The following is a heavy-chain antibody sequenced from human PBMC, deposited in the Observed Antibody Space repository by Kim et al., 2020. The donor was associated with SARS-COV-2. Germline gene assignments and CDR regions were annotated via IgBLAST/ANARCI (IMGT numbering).Heavy chain of an antibody. D-gene: IGHD6-13*01. V-gene: IGHV3-53*01. J-gene: IGHJ4*02. Sequence: ADSVKGRFTISRDNSKNTLYLQMNSLRAEDTAVYYCARDRVAAVGNLEYWGQGTLVTVSS. CDR3: ARDRVAAVGNLEY.